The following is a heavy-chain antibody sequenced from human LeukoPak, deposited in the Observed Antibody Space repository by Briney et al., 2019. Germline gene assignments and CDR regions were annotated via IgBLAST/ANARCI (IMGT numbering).Heavy chain of an antibody. V-gene: IGHV3-21*01. J-gene: IGHJ4*02. Sequence: SGGSLRLSCAASGFTFSSYSMNWVRQAPGKGLEWVSSISSSSSYIYYADSVKGRFTISRDNAKNSLYLQMNSLRAEDTAVYYCASIERGTFDYWGQGTLVTVSS. CDR3: ASIERGTFDY. CDR1: GFTFSSYS. CDR2: ISSSSSYI. D-gene: IGHD1-1*01.